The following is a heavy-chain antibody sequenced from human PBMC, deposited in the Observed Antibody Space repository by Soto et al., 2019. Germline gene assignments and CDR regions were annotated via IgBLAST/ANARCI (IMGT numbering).Heavy chain of an antibody. D-gene: IGHD3-10*01. CDR2: TIPILDVT. CDR3: TRAANSVGSVSAFDI. V-gene: IGHV1-69*02. CDR1: GGTFSTYP. J-gene: IGHJ3*02. Sequence: QVQLVQSGAEVKKPGSSVKVSCKTSGGTFSTYPITWLRQAPGQGLEWVGRTIPILDVTDSAQKFQGRVTITADKSTNTAYMEVSRLRSEDTAVYYCTRAANSVGSVSAFDIWGEGTMVNFSS.